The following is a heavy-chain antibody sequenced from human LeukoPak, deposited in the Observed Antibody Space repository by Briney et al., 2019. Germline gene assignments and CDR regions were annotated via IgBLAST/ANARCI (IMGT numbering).Heavy chain of an antibody. CDR2: IRRDGSVK. CDR1: GFSFSDSW. Sequence: SGGSLRLSCVGSGFSFSDSWMTWVRQVPGKGLEWVANIRRDGSVKNYVDSVRGRFTVSRDNAKNSLSLQMNDLRAEDTAIYYCARDLSPSMSGSVCYDAFDIWGQGTMVTVSS. D-gene: IGHD6-19*01. V-gene: IGHV3-7*01. J-gene: IGHJ3*02. CDR3: ARDLSPSMSGSVCYDAFDI.